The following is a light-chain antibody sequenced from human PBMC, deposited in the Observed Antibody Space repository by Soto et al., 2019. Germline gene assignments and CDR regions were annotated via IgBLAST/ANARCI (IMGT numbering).Light chain of an antibody. Sequence: QAVVTQPPSVSGAPGQRVTISCTGSSSNIGAGYDVHWYQQLPRTAPKLLIYGNSNRPSGVPDRFSGSKSGTSASLAITGLQAEDEADYYCQSNDSSLSGVVFGGGTQLTVL. CDR3: QSNDSSLSGVV. CDR2: GNS. V-gene: IGLV1-40*01. CDR1: SSNIGAGYD. J-gene: IGLJ2*01.